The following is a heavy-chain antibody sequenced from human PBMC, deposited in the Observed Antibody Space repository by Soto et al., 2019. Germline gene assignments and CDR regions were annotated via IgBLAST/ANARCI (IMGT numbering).Heavy chain of an antibody. Sequence: PGESLKISCKGSGYSFTSYWISWVRQMPGKGLEWMGRIDPSDSYTNYSPSFQGHVTISADKSISTAYLQWSSLKASDTAMYYCARHSRLMGYCSGGSCYDYFDYWGQGTLVTVSS. CDR3: ARHSRLMGYCSGGSCYDYFDY. D-gene: IGHD2-15*01. CDR2: IDPSDSYT. J-gene: IGHJ4*02. V-gene: IGHV5-10-1*01. CDR1: GYSFTSYW.